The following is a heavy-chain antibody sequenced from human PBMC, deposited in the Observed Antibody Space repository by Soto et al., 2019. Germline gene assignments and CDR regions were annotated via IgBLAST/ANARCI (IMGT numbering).Heavy chain of an antibody. J-gene: IGHJ6*02. CDR3: ARFSDGMDV. CDR1: EYTFSNYA. Sequence: QVQLVQSGAEVKKPGASVQVSCKASEYTFSNYALHWVRQAPGQWLEWMGWLNAANGDTKYSQRFQGRVIITRDTSASTAYMELSSLRSEDTAVYYCARFSDGMDVWGQGTTVTVSS. V-gene: IGHV1-3*01. CDR2: LNAANGDT.